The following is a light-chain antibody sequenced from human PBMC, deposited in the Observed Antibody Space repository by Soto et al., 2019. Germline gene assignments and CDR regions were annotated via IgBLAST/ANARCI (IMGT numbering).Light chain of an antibody. CDR3: EDYNSYSEA. CDR1: QTISSW. CDR2: KAS. J-gene: IGKJ1*01. V-gene: IGKV1-5*03. Sequence: DIQMTQAPSTLSGSVGDRVANASRASQTISSWLAWYQQKPGKAPKLLIYKASTLKSGVPSRSSGSVSGTEFTLSISSLQPDDFTTYNCEDYNSYSEAVGQGTRVEI.